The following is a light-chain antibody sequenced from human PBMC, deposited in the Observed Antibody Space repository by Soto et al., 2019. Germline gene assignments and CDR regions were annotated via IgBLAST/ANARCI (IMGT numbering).Light chain of an antibody. CDR3: QQSYSTWT. Sequence: DIQMTQSPSSLSASVGDRVTITCRASQGISTYLNWYQQKPGKAPKLLINAASSLQSGVPSRFSGSGSGTDFTLTISSLQPEDFATYYCQQSYSTWTFGQGTKVESK. V-gene: IGKV1-39*01. CDR1: QGISTY. CDR2: AAS. J-gene: IGKJ1*01.